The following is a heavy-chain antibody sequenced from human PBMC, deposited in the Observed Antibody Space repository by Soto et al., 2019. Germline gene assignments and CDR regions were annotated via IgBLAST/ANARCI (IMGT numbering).Heavy chain of an antibody. CDR2: LYSGGSA. D-gene: IGHD3-16*01. Sequence: GGSLRLSCAASGFTVSSNYMTWVRQAPGKGLEWVSVLYSGGSAYYADSVRGRFSTSRDNSKNTLYLQMDRLRAEDTAIYYCTSGVVPITYWGQGTLVTVSS. CDR1: GFTVSSNY. J-gene: IGHJ4*02. V-gene: IGHV3-53*01. CDR3: TSGVVPITY.